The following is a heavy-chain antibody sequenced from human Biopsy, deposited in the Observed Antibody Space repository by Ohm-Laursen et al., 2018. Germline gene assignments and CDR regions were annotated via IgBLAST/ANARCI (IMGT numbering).Heavy chain of an antibody. Sequence: GASVKVSCKASGYTFSGYYMHWVRQARGQGLEWMGWMIPSSGKTGYAQRFQGRVTLTMNTSISTAYMELSGLRSEDTAVYFCARGYSRRVSIFEASIYWFDTWGQGTLVTVSS. CDR2: MIPSSGKT. J-gene: IGHJ5*02. CDR3: ARGYSRRVSIFEASIYWFDT. D-gene: IGHD6-6*01. V-gene: IGHV1-8*02. CDR1: GYTFSGYY.